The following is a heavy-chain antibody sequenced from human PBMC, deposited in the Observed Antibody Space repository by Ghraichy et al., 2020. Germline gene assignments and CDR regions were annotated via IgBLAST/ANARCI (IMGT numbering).Heavy chain of an antibody. Sequence: GGSLKLSCSASGFTFFNYNMNWVRQAPGKGLEWVSSISPGSDYKYHAESMGGRFTISRDNAKNSLYLQLNSLRAEDTAVYYCARDPGEAAHLPLFHQWGQGALVTVSS. D-gene: IGHD2-15*01. V-gene: IGHV3-21*01. CDR1: GFTFFNYN. CDR2: ISPGSDYK. J-gene: IGHJ4*02. CDR3: ARDPGEAAHLPLFHQ.